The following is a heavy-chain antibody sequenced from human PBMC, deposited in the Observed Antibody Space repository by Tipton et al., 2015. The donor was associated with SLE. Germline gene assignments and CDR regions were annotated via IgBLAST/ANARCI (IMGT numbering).Heavy chain of an antibody. D-gene: IGHD4-11*01. Sequence: GSLRLSCEASGFSLSNAWMSWVRQAPGKGLEWVGRIKSKTDGGTTDYAAPVKGRFIISRDDSRNTLYLQMNSLKSEDTAVYYCTTVQDEAFDIWGQGTTVTVSS. CDR2: IKSKTDGGTT. CDR1: GFSLSNAW. V-gene: IGHV3-15*01. CDR3: TTVQDEAFDI. J-gene: IGHJ3*02.